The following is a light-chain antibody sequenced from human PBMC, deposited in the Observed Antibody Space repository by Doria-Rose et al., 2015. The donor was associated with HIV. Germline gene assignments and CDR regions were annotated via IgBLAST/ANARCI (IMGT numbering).Light chain of an antibody. CDR1: QSFSSTY. V-gene: IGKV3-20*01. CDR2: DGS. Sequence: TQSPGTLSLSPGERATLSCRASQSFSSTYLAGYQQKPGQAPSLLIYDGSTRATGIPDRFSASGSGTDFTLTINRLEPEDFALYYCHQYGTSWTFGQGTKVEI. CDR3: HQYGTSWT. J-gene: IGKJ1*01.